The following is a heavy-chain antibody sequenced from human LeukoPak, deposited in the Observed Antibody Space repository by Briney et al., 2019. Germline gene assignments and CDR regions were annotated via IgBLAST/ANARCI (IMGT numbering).Heavy chain of an antibody. CDR3: ARGRWAPY. J-gene: IGHJ4*02. CDR2: INHSGST. Sequence: SETLSLTCAVYGGSFSGYYWSWIRQPPGKGLEWIGEINHSGSTNYNPSLKSRVTISVDTSKNQFSLKLSSVTAADTAVYYCARGRWAPYWGQGTLVTVSS. V-gene: IGHV4-34*01. CDR1: GGSFSGYY. D-gene: IGHD6-13*01.